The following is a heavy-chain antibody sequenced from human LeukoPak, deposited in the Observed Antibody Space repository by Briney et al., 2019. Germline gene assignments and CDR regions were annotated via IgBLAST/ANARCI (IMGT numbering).Heavy chain of an antibody. Sequence: PGGPLRLSCEASGFTFSNYWMSWVRQAPGKGLEWVANIKHDGSEKYYADSVKGRFTISRDNGKNSLYVQMNSLSVEDTAAYYCATYSSMNAREFQHWGQGTLVTVSS. CDR3: ATYSSMNAREFQH. V-gene: IGHV3-7*01. CDR2: IKHDGSEK. D-gene: IGHD2-2*01. CDR1: GFTFSNYW. J-gene: IGHJ1*01.